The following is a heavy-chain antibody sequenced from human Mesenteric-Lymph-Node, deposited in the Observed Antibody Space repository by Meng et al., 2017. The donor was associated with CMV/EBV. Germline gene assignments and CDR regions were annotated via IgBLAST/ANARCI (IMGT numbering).Heavy chain of an antibody. CDR2: ISYDGSNK. CDR3: ARASRVGIFGVVIYYYGMDV. CDR1: GFTFSSYA. V-gene: IGHV3-30*14. Sequence: GESLKISCAASGFTFSSYAMHWVRQAPGKGLEWVAVISYDGSNKYYADSVKGRFTISRDNSKNTLYLQMNSLRAEDTAVYYCARASRVGIFGVVIYYYGMDVWGQGTTVTVSS. J-gene: IGHJ6*02. D-gene: IGHD3-3*01.